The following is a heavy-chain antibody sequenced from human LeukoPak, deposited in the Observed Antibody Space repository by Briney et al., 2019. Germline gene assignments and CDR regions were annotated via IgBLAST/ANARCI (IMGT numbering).Heavy chain of an antibody. Sequence: GGSLRLSCAASKVTFSTYGVHWVRQAPGKGLEWVSGISGSGAGTYYADSVKGRFTISRDNSKNTLYLQMNSLRAEDTAVYYCAKEDYHDSSGYWDYWGQGTLVTVSS. CDR3: AKEDYHDSSGYWDY. D-gene: IGHD3-22*01. V-gene: IGHV3-23*01. CDR2: ISGSGAGT. CDR1: KVTFSTYG. J-gene: IGHJ4*02.